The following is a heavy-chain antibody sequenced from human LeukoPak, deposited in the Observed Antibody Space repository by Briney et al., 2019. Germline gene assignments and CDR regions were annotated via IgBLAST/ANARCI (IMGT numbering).Heavy chain of an antibody. CDR3: ARDYTGSYYYYYTDV. J-gene: IGHJ6*03. D-gene: IGHD2-8*02. V-gene: IGHV4-61*02. CDR1: GGSISSGSYY. Sequence: SQTLSLTCTVSGGSISSGSYYCSWIRQPAGKGLEWIGRIYTSGSTNYNPSLKSRVTISVDTSKNQFSLKLSSVTAADTAVYYCARDYTGSYYYYYTDVWGKGTRVTVSS. CDR2: IYTSGST.